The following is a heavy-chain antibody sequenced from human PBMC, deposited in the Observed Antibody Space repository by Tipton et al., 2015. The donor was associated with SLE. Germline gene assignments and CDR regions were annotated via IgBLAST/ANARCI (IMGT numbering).Heavy chain of an antibody. D-gene: IGHD1-26*01. Sequence: TLSLTCTVSGGSISSGSYYWSWIRQPAGKGLEWIGHSYTSGSTNYNPSLKSRVTISVDTSKNQFSLKLSSVTAADTAVYYCASNSGSHGGFDYWGQGTLVTVSS. J-gene: IGHJ4*02. CDR1: GGSISSGSYY. V-gene: IGHV4-61*09. CDR2: SYTSGST. CDR3: ASNSGSHGGFDY.